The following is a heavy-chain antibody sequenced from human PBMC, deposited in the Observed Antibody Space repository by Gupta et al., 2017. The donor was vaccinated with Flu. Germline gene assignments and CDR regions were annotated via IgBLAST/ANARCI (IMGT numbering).Heavy chain of an antibody. Sequence: VRQAPGKGLEGVSTISGSGANTYYADSVKGRFTISRDNSKNTLYLQMDSLRADDTAVYYCAKDQAPLVGASDYWGQGTLVTVSS. D-gene: IGHD1-26*01. CDR2: ISGSGANT. J-gene: IGHJ4*02. CDR3: AKDQAPLVGASDY. V-gene: IGHV3-23*01.